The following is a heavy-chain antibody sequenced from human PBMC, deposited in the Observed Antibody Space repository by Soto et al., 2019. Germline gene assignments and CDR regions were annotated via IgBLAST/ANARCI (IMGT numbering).Heavy chain of an antibody. J-gene: IGHJ4*02. CDR3: ARDDHTYGVY. Sequence: PGESLKISCAASGFSFRDYFMSWLRQAPGKGLEWVSYIGPYGNSIYYADFVKCRFTISRDDATKSLHLHMNSLRTDDTAVYYCARDDHTYGVYWGQGTPVTVSS. CDR2: IGPYGNSI. D-gene: IGHD2-21*01. V-gene: IGHV3-11*01. CDR1: GFSFRDYF.